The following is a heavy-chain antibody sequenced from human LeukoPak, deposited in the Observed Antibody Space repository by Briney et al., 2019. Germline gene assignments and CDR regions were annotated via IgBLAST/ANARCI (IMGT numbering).Heavy chain of an antibody. V-gene: IGHV3-30-3*01. Sequence: GGSLRLSCAASGFTFSSYAMHWVRQAPGKGLEWVAVISYDGGNEYYADSVKGRFTISRDNSKNTLYLQMNSLRAEDTAVYYCARAVRAARKPFDYWGQGTLVTVSS. CDR2: ISYDGGNE. CDR1: GFTFSSYA. CDR3: ARAVRAARKPFDY. J-gene: IGHJ4*02. D-gene: IGHD6-25*01.